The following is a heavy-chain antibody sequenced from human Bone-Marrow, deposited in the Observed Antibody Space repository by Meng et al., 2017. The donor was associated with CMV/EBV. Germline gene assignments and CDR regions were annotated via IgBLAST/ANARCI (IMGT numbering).Heavy chain of an antibody. D-gene: IGHD2-2*01. J-gene: IGHJ6*02. CDR1: GFTFSSYS. V-gene: IGHV3-48*04. Sequence: GESLKISCAASGFTFSSYSMNWVRQAPGKGLEWVSSISSSGSTIYYADSVKGRFTISRDNAKNSLYLQMNSLRAEDTAVYYCARLIGYCSSTSCYHYYGMDVWGQGTTVTVSS. CDR2: ISSSGSTI. CDR3: ARLIGYCSSTSCYHYYGMDV.